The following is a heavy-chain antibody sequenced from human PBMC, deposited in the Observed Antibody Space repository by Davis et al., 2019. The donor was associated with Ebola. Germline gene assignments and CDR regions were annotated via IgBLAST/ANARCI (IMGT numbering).Heavy chain of an antibody. CDR3: ARDSDIVVVVENYGMDV. J-gene: IGHJ6*02. V-gene: IGHV3-11*04. Sequence: GGSLRLSCAASGFTFSDYYMSWIRQAPGKGLEWVSYISSSGSTIYYADSVKGRFTISRDNAKNSLYLQMNSLRAEDTAVYYCARDSDIVVVVENYGMDVWGQGTTVTVTS. CDR2: ISSSGSTI. CDR1: GFTFSDYY. D-gene: IGHD2-15*01.